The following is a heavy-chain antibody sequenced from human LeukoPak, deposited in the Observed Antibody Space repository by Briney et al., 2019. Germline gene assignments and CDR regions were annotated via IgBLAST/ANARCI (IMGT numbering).Heavy chain of an antibody. CDR1: GGSISRSSYY. CDR2: MYYSGST. J-gene: IGHJ6*03. Sequence: SETLSLTCTVSGGSISRSSYYWGWIRQPPGKGLEWIGSMYYSGSTFYNPSIKSRVTILVDTSKSQFSLKLSSVTAADTAVYYCARDYGSGRRYYYMDVWGKGTTVTVSS. D-gene: IGHD3-10*01. V-gene: IGHV4-39*07. CDR3: ARDYGSGRRYYYMDV.